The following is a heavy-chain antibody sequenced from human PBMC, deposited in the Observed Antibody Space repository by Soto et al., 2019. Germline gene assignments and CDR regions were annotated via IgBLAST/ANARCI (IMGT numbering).Heavy chain of an antibody. CDR1: GFTFSNHW. J-gene: IGHJ3*02. CDR3: ASAVANTRNGLDI. D-gene: IGHD5-12*01. V-gene: IGHV3-74*01. CDR2: ISSDGSVA. Sequence: EVQLVESGGDLLQPGGSLRLSCAASGFTFSNHWIHWVRQAPGKGLVWVSRISSDGSVATYADSVKGRFTISRDNAKNTLYLQMNSLRAEDTAVCYCASAVANTRNGLDIWGQGTMVTVSS.